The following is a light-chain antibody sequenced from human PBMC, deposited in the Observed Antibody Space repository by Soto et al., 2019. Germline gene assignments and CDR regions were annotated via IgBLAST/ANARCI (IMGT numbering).Light chain of an antibody. CDR3: QQRSNWPRGLT. V-gene: IGKV3-11*01. CDR2: DAS. CDR1: QSVSSY. Sequence: ILLTQSPATLSLYPGERATLSCRASQSVSSYLAWYQQKPGQAPRLLIYDASNRATGIPARFSGSGSGTDFTLTISSLEPEDFAVYYCQQRSNWPRGLTFGGGTKVDIK. J-gene: IGKJ4*01.